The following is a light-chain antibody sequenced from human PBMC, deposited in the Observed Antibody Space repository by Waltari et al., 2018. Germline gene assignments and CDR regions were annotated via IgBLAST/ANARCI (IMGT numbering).Light chain of an antibody. V-gene: IGLV2-23*02. CDR1: SSDVGGYNY. J-gene: IGLJ1*01. Sequence: QSALTQPASVSGSPGQSITISCTGTSSDVGGYNYVSWYQQHPGKAPKLMIYDVSKRPSGVSNRFSGSKSGNTASLTSSGLQAEDEADYYCCSYAGSSTFLYVFGTGTKVTVL. CDR3: CSYAGSSTFLYV. CDR2: DVS.